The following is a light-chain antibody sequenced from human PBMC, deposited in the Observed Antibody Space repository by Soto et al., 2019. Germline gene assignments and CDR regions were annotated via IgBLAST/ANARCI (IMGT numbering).Light chain of an antibody. V-gene: IGKV3-20*01. CDR2: GTS. CDR3: QQYHTWPIT. CDR1: QSVPSTY. J-gene: IGKJ4*01. Sequence: VLSQSPGRLSLSPGETATLSCRASQSVPSTYFAWYQQKSGQPPRLLISGTSNRATGIPDRFSGSGSGRDFTLTISSLQSEDCAIYYCQQYHTWPITFGGGTRWIS.